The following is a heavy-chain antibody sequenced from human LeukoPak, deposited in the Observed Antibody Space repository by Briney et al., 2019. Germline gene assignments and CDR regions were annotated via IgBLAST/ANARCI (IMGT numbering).Heavy chain of an antibody. CDR3: AKDESTGGFAPGYFYGMGV. J-gene: IGHJ6*02. Sequence: GGSLRLPCVVSGFSFDDYGMHWVRQAPGKGLEWVSGISWSGTTTGYADSVKGRFTISRDSAKNSLYLQMDSLRVEDTALYYCAKDESTGGFAPGYFYGMGVWGQGTTVTVSS. D-gene: IGHD3-16*01. CDR1: GFSFDDYG. CDR2: ISWSGTTT. V-gene: IGHV3-9*01.